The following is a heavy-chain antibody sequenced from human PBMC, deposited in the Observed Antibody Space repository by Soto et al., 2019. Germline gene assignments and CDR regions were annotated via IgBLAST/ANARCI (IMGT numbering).Heavy chain of an antibody. CDR3: ARNPPGYDILIGFDP. J-gene: IGHJ5*02. CDR1: GYAFTSHG. D-gene: IGHD3-9*01. V-gene: IGHV1-18*01. Sequence: ASVKVSCKTSGYAFTSHGISWVRQAPGQGLEWMGWISGYNGDTRYAQILQGRVTVTTDTSTSTAYMELRSLRSEDTAVYYCARNPPGYDILIGFDPWGQGTLVTVSS. CDR2: ISGYNGDT.